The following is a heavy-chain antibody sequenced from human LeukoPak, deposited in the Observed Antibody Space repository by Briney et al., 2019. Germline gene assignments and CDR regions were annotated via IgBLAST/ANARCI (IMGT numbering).Heavy chain of an antibody. CDR3: AKDRENGNGIWDAFDV. V-gene: IGHV3-23*01. D-gene: IGHD3-3*02. Sequence: AGSMRPSSPPATLTFNVYAMYWVRHAPGSGLEWVSSIGTPDSTHYANSVKGRFTTSRADSKNTVFLQMNSLRAEDSATYYCAKDRENGNGIWDAFDVWGQGTVVTVSS. J-gene: IGHJ3*01. CDR2: IGTPDST. CDR1: TLTFNVYA.